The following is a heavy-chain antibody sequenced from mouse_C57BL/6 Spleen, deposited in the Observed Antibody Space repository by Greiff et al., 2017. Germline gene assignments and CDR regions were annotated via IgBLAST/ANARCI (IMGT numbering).Heavy chain of an antibody. CDR2: IDPSDSET. CDR1: GYTFTSYW. Sequence: VQLQQPGAELVRPGSSVKLSCKASGYTFTSYWMHWVKQRPIQGLEWIGNIDPSDSETHYNQKFKDKATLTVDKSSSTAYMQLSSLTSEDSAVYYCAGSGSSYWYFDVWGTGTTVTVSS. D-gene: IGHD1-1*01. CDR3: AGSGSSYWYFDV. V-gene: IGHV1-52*01. J-gene: IGHJ1*03.